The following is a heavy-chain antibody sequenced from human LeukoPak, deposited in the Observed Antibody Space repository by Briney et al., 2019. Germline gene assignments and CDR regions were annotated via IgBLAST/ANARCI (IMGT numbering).Heavy chain of an antibody. CDR1: GFTFSSYS. V-gene: IGHV3-48*01. Sequence: PGGSLRLSCAASGFTFSSYSMTWVRQAPGKGLEWVSYISSSGSTIYYADSVKGRFTISRDNAKISLYLQMNSLRAEDTAVYYCARDSYYYDSSGYYLYYFDYWGQGTLVTVSS. J-gene: IGHJ4*02. CDR2: ISSSGSTI. CDR3: ARDSYYYDSSGYYLYYFDY. D-gene: IGHD3-22*01.